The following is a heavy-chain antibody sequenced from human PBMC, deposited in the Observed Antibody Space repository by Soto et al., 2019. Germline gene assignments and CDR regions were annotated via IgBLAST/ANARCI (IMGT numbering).Heavy chain of an antibody. CDR1: GGSFSGYY. CDR3: ARVRPHYDFWSGYPYGGYFDY. D-gene: IGHD3-3*01. J-gene: IGHJ4*02. Sequence: PSETLSLTCAVYGGSFSGYYWSWIRQPPGKGLEWIGEINHSGSTNYNPSLKSRVTISVDTSKNQFSLKLSSVTAADTAVYYCARVRPHYDFWSGYPYGGYFDYWGQGTLVTVSS. CDR2: INHSGST. V-gene: IGHV4-34*01.